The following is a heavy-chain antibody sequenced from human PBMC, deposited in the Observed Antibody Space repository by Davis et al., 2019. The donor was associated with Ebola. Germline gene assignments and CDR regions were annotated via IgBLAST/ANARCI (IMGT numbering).Heavy chain of an antibody. Sequence: ASVTVSCKASGYTFTDYNIHWMRHAPGQGLEWLGRVILKSGATNYAQKFQGRVTMTRDTSISTVYMELSSLRYEDTADYYCARGHNYAHEYWGQGTLVTVSS. V-gene: IGHV1-2*06. CDR1: GYTFTDYN. CDR2: VILKSGAT. J-gene: IGHJ4*02. CDR3: ARGHNYAHEY. D-gene: IGHD4-11*01.